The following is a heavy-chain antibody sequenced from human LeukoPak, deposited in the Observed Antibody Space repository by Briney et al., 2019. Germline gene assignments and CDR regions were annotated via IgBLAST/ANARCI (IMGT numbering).Heavy chain of an antibody. CDR2: INPNSGGT. Sequence: ASVKVSCKASGYTLTDYYMHWVRQAPGQGLEWMGRINPNSGGTNYAQKFQGGVTMTRDTSISTVYMELSRLRSDDTAVYYCARVGYYESSGYYEYWGQGTLVTVSS. V-gene: IGHV1-2*06. CDR1: GYTLTDYY. CDR3: ARVGYYESSGYYEY. J-gene: IGHJ4*02. D-gene: IGHD3-22*01.